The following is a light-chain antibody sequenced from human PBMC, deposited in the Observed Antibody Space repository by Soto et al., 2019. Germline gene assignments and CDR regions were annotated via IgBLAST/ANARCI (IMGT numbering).Light chain of an antibody. CDR2: DAS. CDR1: QSIATY. CDR3: QHYNSYPIT. V-gene: IGKV1-5*01. Sequence: DLQITQSPSTLSASVGDRVTMTCRASQSIATYLTWYQQKPGKAPKLLIYDASSLKSGVPSRFSGSGSGTEFTLTISSLQPDDFATYYCQHYNSYPITFGQGTRLEIK. J-gene: IGKJ5*01.